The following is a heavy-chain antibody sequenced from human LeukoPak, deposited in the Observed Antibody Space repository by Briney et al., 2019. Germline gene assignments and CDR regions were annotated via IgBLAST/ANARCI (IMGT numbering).Heavy chain of an antibody. CDR1: GGSISSYY. J-gene: IGHJ4*02. CDR2: IYYSGST. Sequence: SETLSLTCTVSGGSISSYYWSWIRQPPGKGLEWVGYIYYSGSTNYNPSLKSRVTISVDTSKNQFSLKLSSVTAADTAVYYCAREGSKAPPRWGQGTLVTVSS. D-gene: IGHD6-13*01. CDR3: AREGSKAPPR. V-gene: IGHV4-59*01.